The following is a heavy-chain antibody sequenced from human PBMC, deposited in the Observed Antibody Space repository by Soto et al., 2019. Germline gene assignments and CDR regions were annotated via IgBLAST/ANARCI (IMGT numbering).Heavy chain of an antibody. D-gene: IGHD4-17*01. V-gene: IGHV1-24*01. J-gene: IGHJ6*02. CDR3: ATDRGPLGTVTTARYGMDV. CDR2: FDPEDGET. Sequence: QVQLVQSGAEVKKPGASVKVSCKVSGYTLTELSMHWVRQAPGKGLEWMGGFDPEDGETIYAQKFQGRVTMTEDTSTDTAYMELSILRSEDTAVYYCATDRGPLGTVTTARYGMDVWGQGTTVTVSS. CDR1: GYTLTELS.